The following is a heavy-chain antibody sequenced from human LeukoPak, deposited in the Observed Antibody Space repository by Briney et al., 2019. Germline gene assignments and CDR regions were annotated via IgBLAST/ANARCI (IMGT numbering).Heavy chain of an antibody. CDR2: INPNSGGT. Sequence: ASVKASYKPSGYTFTGYYMHWVPQAPGHGLEWRRRINPNSGGTNYAQKLTGRVTMTRATSISTAYMELSRLRSDDTAVYYCARVPRETKYYYDSSGYLQGAFDIWGQGTMVTVSS. D-gene: IGHD3-22*01. V-gene: IGHV1-2*06. J-gene: IGHJ3*02. CDR3: ARVPRETKYYYDSSGYLQGAFDI. CDR1: GYTFTGYY.